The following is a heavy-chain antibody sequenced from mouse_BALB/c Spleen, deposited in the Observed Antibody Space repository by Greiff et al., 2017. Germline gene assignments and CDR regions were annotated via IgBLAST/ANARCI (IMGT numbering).Heavy chain of an antibody. Sequence: QVQLKESGPGLVAPSQSLSITCTVSGFSLTSYGVHWVRQPPGKGLEWLGVIWAGGSTNYNSALMSRLSISKDNSKSQVFLKMNSLQTDDTAMYYCARGEVAWFAYWGQGTLVTVSA. V-gene: IGHV2-9*02. CDR3: ARGEVAWFAY. J-gene: IGHJ3*01. CDR2: IWAGGST. D-gene: IGHD1-1*01. CDR1: GFSLTSYG.